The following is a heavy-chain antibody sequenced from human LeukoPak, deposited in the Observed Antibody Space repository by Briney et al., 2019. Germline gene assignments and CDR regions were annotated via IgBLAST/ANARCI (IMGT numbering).Heavy chain of an antibody. D-gene: IGHD2-15*01. V-gene: IGHV1-18*01. CDR3: ARLGYCSGGSCYSKDY. Sequence: ASVKVSCKASGYTFTSYGISWVRQAPGQGLEWMGWISAYNGNTNYAQKLQGRITMTTDTSTSTAYMELRSLRSDDTAVYYCARLGYCSGGSCYSKDYWGQGTLVTVSS. CDR2: ISAYNGNT. J-gene: IGHJ4*02. CDR1: GYTFTSYG.